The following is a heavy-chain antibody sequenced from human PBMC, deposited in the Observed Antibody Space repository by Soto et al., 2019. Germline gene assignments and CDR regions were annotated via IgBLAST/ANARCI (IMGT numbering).Heavy chain of an antibody. V-gene: IGHV3-74*01. Sequence: GGSLSLSCAASGFPFSSYWMHWVRQVPGKGLVWVSRIHNDGRSSSYADSVRGRFTIYRDNAENMLYLQMTSLRADDTAVYYCARLSCSGGSCYYNVDYWGQGTLVTVSS. J-gene: IGHJ4*02. CDR1: GFPFSSYW. CDR2: IHNDGRSS. CDR3: ARLSCSGGSCYYNVDY. D-gene: IGHD2-15*01.